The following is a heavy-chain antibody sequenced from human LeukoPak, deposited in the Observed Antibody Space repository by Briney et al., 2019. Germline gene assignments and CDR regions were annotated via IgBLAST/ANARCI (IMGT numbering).Heavy chain of an antibody. V-gene: IGHV3-33*01. CDR3: ARGTSGSGSYTVLLDY. Sequence: GGSLRLSCAASGFTSSSYGMHWVRQAPGKGLEWVAVIWYDGSNKYYADSVKGRFTISRDNSKNTLYLQMNSLRAEDTAVYYCARGTSGSGSYTVLLDYWGQGTLVTVSS. J-gene: IGHJ4*02. CDR1: GFTSSSYG. CDR2: IWYDGSNK. D-gene: IGHD3-10*01.